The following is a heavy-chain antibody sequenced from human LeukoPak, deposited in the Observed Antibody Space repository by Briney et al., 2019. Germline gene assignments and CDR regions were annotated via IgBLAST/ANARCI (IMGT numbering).Heavy chain of an antibody. D-gene: IGHD3-16*01. CDR1: GFTFSDSW. J-gene: IGHJ6*02. CDR3: ATYTHWVAGDV. Sequence: GGPRTLPGPAPGFTFSDSWMTWVGQAPGKGREWVANMHQDGSEKDSVPSVKGRFTISRDNARNALYMQMGSLRAEDTAVYYCATYTHWVAGDVWGQGTTVTVSS. V-gene: IGHV3-7*01. CDR2: MHQDGSEK.